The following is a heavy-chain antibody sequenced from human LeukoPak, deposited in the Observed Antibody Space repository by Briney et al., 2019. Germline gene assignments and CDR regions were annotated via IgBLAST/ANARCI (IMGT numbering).Heavy chain of an antibody. CDR1: GGSISSYY. CDR2: IYTSGST. V-gene: IGHV4-4*09. J-gene: IGHJ4*02. D-gene: IGHD1-26*01. Sequence: SETLSLTCTVSGGSISSYYWSWIRQPPGKGLEWIGYIYTSGSTNYNPSLKSRVTISVDTSKNQFSLKLGSVTAADTAVYYCARQVVGAYSYFDYWGQGTLVTVSS. CDR3: ARQVVGAYSYFDY.